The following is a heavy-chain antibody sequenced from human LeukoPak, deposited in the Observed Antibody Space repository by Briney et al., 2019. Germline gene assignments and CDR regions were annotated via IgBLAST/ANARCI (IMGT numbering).Heavy chain of an antibody. V-gene: IGHV3-21*01. CDR2: ISVRSNYR. Sequence: PGGSLRLSCAASGYTFSDFRVNWVRQAPGKGLEWVSSISVRSNYRYYADSVRGRFTISRDDARDSLFLQMNSLRAEDTAVYFCVRLRRNNDRSGYSYYYDYWGQGTLVTVSS. D-gene: IGHD3-22*01. J-gene: IGHJ4*02. CDR1: GYTFSDFR. CDR3: VRLRRNNDRSGYSYYYDY.